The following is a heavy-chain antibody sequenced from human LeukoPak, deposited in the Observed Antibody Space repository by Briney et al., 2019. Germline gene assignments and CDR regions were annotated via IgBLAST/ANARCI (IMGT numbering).Heavy chain of an antibody. CDR1: GGSISSGDYY. J-gene: IGHJ3*02. CDR2: IYYSGST. D-gene: IGHD3-10*01. Sequence: SQTLSLTCTVSGGSISSGDYYWSWIRQPPGKGLEWIGYIYYSGSTYYNPSLKSRVTISVDTSKNQFSLKLSSVTAADTAVYYCARPHTDSALAAFDIWGQGTMVTVSS. CDR3: ARPHTDSALAAFDI. V-gene: IGHV4-30-4*01.